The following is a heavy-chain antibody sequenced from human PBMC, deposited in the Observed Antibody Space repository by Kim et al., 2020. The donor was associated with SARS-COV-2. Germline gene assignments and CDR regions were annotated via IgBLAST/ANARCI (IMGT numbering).Heavy chain of an antibody. D-gene: IGHD2-15*01. J-gene: IGHJ4*02. CDR2: ISSSSSYI. CDR1: GFTFSSYS. Sequence: GGSLRLSCAASGFTFSSYSMNWVRQAPGKGLEWVSSISSSSSYIYYADSVKGRFTISRDNAKNSLYLQMNSLRAEDTAVYYCARVPHRGVPYCSGGSCYPPPPVYWGQGTLVTVSS. CDR3: ARVPHRGVPYCSGGSCYPPPPVY. V-gene: IGHV3-21*01.